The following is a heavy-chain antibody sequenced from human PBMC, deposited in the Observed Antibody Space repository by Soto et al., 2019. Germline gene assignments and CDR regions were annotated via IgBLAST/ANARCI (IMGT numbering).Heavy chain of an antibody. J-gene: IGHJ6*03. V-gene: IGHV1-18*01. CDR3: ARMVRGSNIDYYHYMDV. D-gene: IGHD3-10*01. CDR1: GYSFNRHG. CDR2: ISASNGDT. Sequence: QVQLGQSGAGVKKPGASVKGSCKASGYSFNRHGISWVRQAPGQGLEWMAWISASNGDTNYAQKFQGRVTVTTDTSTSTGYMELRSLRSEDTAVYYCARMVRGSNIDYYHYMDVWGKGTTVTVSS.